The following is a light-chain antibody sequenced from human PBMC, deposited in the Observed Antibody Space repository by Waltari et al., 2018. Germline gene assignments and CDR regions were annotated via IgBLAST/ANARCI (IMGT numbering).Light chain of an antibody. V-gene: IGKV3-20*01. CDR3: QQHGTLPAT. CDR1: QSVGSSS. Sequence: TVLTQSPGTASLSPGERVPLPCRASQSVGSSSLAWYQQKPGQAPRLVIYRASRRATGIPDRFSGSGSGTDFSLTISRLEPEDFAVYYCQQHGTLPATFGQGTKVEIK. J-gene: IGKJ1*01. CDR2: RAS.